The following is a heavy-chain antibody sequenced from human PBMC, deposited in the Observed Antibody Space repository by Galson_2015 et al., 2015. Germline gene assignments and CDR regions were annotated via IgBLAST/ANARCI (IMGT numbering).Heavy chain of an antibody. CDR3: ASEGFLITGTTAYYGMDV. D-gene: IGHD1-14*01. CDR1: GFSFTDYY. CDR2: ISGRASNI. Sequence: SLRLSCAASGFSFTDYYMTWSRQAPGKGLEWVSYISGRASNIYYADSVKGRFTVSRDNAKNSLYLQMNSLRAEDTAVYYCASEGFLITGTTAYYGMDVWGQGTTVTVSS. J-gene: IGHJ6*02. V-gene: IGHV3-11*01.